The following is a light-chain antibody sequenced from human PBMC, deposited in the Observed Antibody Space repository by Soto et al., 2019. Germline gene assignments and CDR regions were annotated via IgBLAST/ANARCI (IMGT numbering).Light chain of an antibody. CDR2: AAS. Sequence: DIQLTQSPSFLSASVGDRVTITCRASQGISSYLAWYQQKPGKAPKLLIYAASTLQSGVPSRFSGSGSGTAFPLTIISLQPEDFATYYCQQLNSYPPWTFGQGTKVEIK. J-gene: IGKJ1*01. CDR3: QQLNSYPPWT. V-gene: IGKV1-9*01. CDR1: QGISSY.